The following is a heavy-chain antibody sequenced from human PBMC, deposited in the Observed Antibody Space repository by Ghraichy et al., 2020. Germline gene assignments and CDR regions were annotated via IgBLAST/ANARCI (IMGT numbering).Heavy chain of an antibody. Sequence: GGSLRLSCAASGFTFSSYAMSWVRQAPGNGLEWVSGISGSGASTYYADSVKGRFTISRDNSKNTLYLQVNSLRAEDTAVYYCAKEWRESFDYWGQGTLVTVSS. V-gene: IGHV3-23*01. D-gene: IGHD5-12*01. J-gene: IGHJ4*02. CDR3: AKEWRESFDY. CDR1: GFTFSSYA. CDR2: ISGSGAST.